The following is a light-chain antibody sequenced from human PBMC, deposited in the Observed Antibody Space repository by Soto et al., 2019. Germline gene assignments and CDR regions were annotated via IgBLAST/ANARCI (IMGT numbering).Light chain of an antibody. CDR2: GNS. CDR1: SSNIGAGYD. V-gene: IGLV1-40*01. Sequence: QSVLPQPPSVSGAPGQRVTISCTGSSSNIGAGYDVHWYQQLPGTVPKLLIYGNSNRPSGVPDRFSGSKSGTSASLAITGLQAEDEADYYCQSYDSSLSDVFGTGTKLTVL. CDR3: QSYDSSLSDV. J-gene: IGLJ1*01.